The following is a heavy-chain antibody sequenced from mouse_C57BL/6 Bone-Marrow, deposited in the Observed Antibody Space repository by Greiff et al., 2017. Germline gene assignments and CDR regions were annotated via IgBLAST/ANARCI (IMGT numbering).Heavy chain of an antibody. Sequence: VQLQQPGPELVKPGASVKLSCKASGYTFTSYWMHWVKQRPGKGLEWIGNINPSNGGTNYNEKFKSKATLTVDKSSSTAYIQLSSLTSEDSSVYYCARSPYYYGSSFDYWGQGTTLTVSS. J-gene: IGHJ2*01. V-gene: IGHV1-53*01. D-gene: IGHD1-1*01. CDR1: GYTFTSYW. CDR3: ARSPYYYGSSFDY. CDR2: INPSNGGT.